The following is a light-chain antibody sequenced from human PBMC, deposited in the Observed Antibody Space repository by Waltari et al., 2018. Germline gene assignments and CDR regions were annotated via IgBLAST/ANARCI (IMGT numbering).Light chain of an antibody. Sequence: DIHMTQSPSTLSASVGDRVTITCRASQCITRWLAWYQQKAGKAPKLLIYQASILESGVPSRFSGGGSGTEFTLTISSLQPDDFATYYCQHYDSYSATFGRGTKVEIK. CDR1: QCITRW. CDR3: QHYDSYSAT. CDR2: QAS. J-gene: IGKJ4*02. V-gene: IGKV1-5*03.